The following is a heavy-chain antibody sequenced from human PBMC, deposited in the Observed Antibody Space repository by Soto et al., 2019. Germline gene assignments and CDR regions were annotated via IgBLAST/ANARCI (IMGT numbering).Heavy chain of an antibody. CDR3: AKDKWLQSYRGFDY. D-gene: IGHD5-12*01. CDR1: GFTFSSYA. J-gene: IGHJ4*02. V-gene: IGHV3-23*01. Sequence: GGSLRLSCAASGFTFSSYAMSWVRQAPGKGLEWVSAIRGSGGSTYYADSVKGRFTISRGNSKNTLYLQMNSLRADDTAVYYCAKDKWLQSYRGFDYWGQGTLVTVAS. CDR2: IRGSGGST.